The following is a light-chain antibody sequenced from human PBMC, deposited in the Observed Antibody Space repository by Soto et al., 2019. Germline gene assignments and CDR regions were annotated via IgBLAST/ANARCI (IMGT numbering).Light chain of an antibody. J-gene: IGKJ1*01. CDR2: DAS. CDR1: QSISSW. V-gene: IGKV1-5*01. Sequence: IQETQSPSTLSASVADRVSIACRASQSISSWLAWYQQKPWKAPKLLIYDASSLESGVPSRFSGSGSRTEFTLTIRSLQPDDFATYSCQQYNSYTWTSGQGTKVEIK. CDR3: QQYNSYTWT.